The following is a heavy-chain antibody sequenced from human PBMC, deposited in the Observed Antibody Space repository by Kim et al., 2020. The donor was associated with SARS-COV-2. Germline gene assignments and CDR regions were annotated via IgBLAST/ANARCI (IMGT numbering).Heavy chain of an antibody. J-gene: IGHJ4*02. CDR3: ARRQFSSGWYYFDY. D-gene: IGHD6-19*01. Sequence: QAPGKGLGWGSRIKSDGRPTSYGDSVKGRFTISRDNAKNTLYLQMNSLRAEDTAVYYCARRQFSSGWYYFDYWGQGTLVTVSS. CDR2: IKSDGRPT. V-gene: IGHV3-74*01.